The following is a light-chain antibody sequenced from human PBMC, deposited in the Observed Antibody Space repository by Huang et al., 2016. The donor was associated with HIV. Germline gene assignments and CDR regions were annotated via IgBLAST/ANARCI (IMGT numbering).Light chain of an antibody. CDR2: AVS. CDR1: QGIPNY. CDR3: QQFSSYPLT. Sequence: IQLTQSPSSLSIYVGDKVTITCRASQGIPNYVAWYQQRPGKAPKLLIYAVSTLQSGVPSRLSGSGSGADFTLSIANVQPEDSATYYCQQFSSYPLTCGGGTKVEIK. V-gene: IGKV1-9*01. J-gene: IGKJ4*01.